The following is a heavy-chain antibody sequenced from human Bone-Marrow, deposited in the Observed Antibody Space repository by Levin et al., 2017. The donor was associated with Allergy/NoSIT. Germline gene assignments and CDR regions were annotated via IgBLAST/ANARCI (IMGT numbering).Heavy chain of an antibody. Sequence: TGGSLRLSCKASGYTFTGYYMHWVRQAPGQGLEWMGWINPNSGGTNYAQKFQGRVTMTRDTSISTAYMELSRLRSDDTAVYYCARVYCGGDCYSLFYYYYGMDVWGQGTTVTVSS. D-gene: IGHD2-21*02. J-gene: IGHJ6*02. V-gene: IGHV1-2*02. CDR2: INPNSGGT. CDR1: GYTFTGYY. CDR3: ARVYCGGDCYSLFYYYYGMDV.